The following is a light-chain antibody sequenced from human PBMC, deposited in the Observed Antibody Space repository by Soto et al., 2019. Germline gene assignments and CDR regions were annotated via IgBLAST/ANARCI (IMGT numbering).Light chain of an antibody. CDR1: QSISSY. CDR3: PLT. V-gene: IGKV1-39*01. J-gene: IGKJ4*02. Sequence: IQLTQYPSCRSASVGERVTVTCRASQSISSYLNWYQQKPGNAPKLLIHGASSLQSGVPSRFSGTGSGTDFTLTISILQPEDVTPYYSPLT. CDR2: GAS.